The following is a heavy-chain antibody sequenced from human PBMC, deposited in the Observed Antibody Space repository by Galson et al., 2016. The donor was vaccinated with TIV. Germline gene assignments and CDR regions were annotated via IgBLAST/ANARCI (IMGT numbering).Heavy chain of an antibody. Sequence: SLRLSCAASGFTFSSYDMHWVRQAPGKGLEWVAIISYDRSDKYYADSVKGRFTISRDNSKNTLYLQMNSLRVEDTAVYYCARQWQSYSFDYWGQGTLVTVSS. J-gene: IGHJ4*02. V-gene: IGHV3-33*01. CDR3: ARQWQSYSFDY. CDR2: ISYDRSDK. D-gene: IGHD6-19*01. CDR1: GFTFSSYD.